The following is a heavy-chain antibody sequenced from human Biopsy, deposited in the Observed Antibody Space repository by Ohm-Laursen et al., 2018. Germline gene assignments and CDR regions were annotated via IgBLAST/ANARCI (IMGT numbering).Heavy chain of an antibody. Sequence: PSQTLSLTCSVSDGSMTGYEWSWIRLAPGKGLEWIGYIYYSGGTKYNPSLASRVTFSVDMSKSQFSLKLYSVTAADTAVYYCARVEAGTYDALDIWGQGTLVAVSA. CDR2: IYYSGGT. CDR3: ARVEAGTYDALDI. D-gene: IGHD1-26*01. J-gene: IGHJ3*02. CDR1: DGSMTGYE. V-gene: IGHV4-59*01.